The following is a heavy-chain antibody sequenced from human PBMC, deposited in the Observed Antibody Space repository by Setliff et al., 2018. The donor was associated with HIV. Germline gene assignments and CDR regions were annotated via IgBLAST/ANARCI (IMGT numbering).Heavy chain of an antibody. Sequence: PGGSLRLSCAVSGFTFRSYWMHWVRQVPGRGLVWVSRIDNDGSITDYGDSVKGRFTISRDNSKNTLYLHMNGLRPEDTAVYYCAKDQRSFIALYYLDVWGKGTTVTVSS. V-gene: IGHV3-74*01. CDR1: GFTFRSYW. J-gene: IGHJ6*04. D-gene: IGHD3-10*01. CDR2: IDNDGSIT. CDR3: AKDQRSFIALYYLDV.